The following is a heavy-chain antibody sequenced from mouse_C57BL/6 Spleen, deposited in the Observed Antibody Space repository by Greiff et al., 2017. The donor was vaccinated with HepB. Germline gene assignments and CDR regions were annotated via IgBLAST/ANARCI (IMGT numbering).Heavy chain of an antibody. D-gene: IGHD1-1*01. CDR2: INPYNGGT. J-gene: IGHJ4*01. Sequence: EVQLQQSGPVLVKPGASVKMSCKASGYTFTDYYMNWVKQSHGKSLEWSGVINPYNGGTSYNQKFKGKATLTVDKSSSTAYMELNSLTSEDSAVYYCARSTERYAMDYWGQGTSVTVSS. V-gene: IGHV1-19*01. CDR1: GYTFTDYY. CDR3: ARSTERYAMDY.